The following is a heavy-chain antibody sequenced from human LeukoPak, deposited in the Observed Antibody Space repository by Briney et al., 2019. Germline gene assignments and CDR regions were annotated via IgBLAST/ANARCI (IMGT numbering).Heavy chain of an antibody. J-gene: IGHJ4*02. D-gene: IGHD5-24*01. CDR3: TRVGYIDEGIDY. CDR2: ISFDGSNK. V-gene: IGHV3-30-3*01. CDR1: GFTFSTYI. Sequence: WRSLRLSCAASGFTFSTYIIHWVRQAPGKGLEWVALISFDGSNKYYADSVKGRFTISRDNAKNSLYLQMNSLRAEDTAIYYCTRVGYIDEGIDYWGQGTLVTVSS.